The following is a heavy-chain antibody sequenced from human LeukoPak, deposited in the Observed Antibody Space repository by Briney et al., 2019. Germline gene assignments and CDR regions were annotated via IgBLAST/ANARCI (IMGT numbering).Heavy chain of an antibody. CDR2: IYTSGST. CDR1: GGSISSGSYY. Sequence: PSETLSLTGTVSGGSISSGSYYWSWIRQPAGRGLEWIGRIYTSGSTNYNPSLKSRVTISVDTSKNQFSLKLSSVTAADTAVYYCARSGAAGTPRYIYYFDYWGQGTLVTVSS. V-gene: IGHV4-61*02. J-gene: IGHJ4*02. D-gene: IGHD6-13*01. CDR3: ARSGAAGTPRYIYYFDY.